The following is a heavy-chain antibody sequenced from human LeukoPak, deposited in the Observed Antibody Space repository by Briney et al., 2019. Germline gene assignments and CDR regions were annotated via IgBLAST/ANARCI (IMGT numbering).Heavy chain of an antibody. CDR2: IKSDGISS. CDR1: RFTSSGYFW. V-gene: IGHV3-74*01. D-gene: IGHD4-23*01. J-gene: IGHJ4*02. CDR3: VRDLDLGGYSSFEY. Sequence: GSLRLSPAPSRFTSSGYFWMHWVRQAPGKGLVWVSRIKSDGISSTYADSLKGRFTNARDSAKNYLYLQMNTLRAEDTAVYYCVRDLDLGGYSSFEYWGQGTLVTVSS.